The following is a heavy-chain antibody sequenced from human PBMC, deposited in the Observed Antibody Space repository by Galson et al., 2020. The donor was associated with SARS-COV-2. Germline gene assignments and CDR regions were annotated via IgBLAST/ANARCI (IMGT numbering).Heavy chain of an antibody. CDR3: VRAGRYGSGTHYYYGMDV. CDR2: IDRAGDT. Sequence: GGSLRLSCAASGLTFSTYDMHWVRQPKGKGLEWVSVIDRAGDTYYSDSVRGRFNISRDNAKDSLYLQMNSLRVGDTAVYYCVRAGRYGSGTHYYYGMDVWGQGTTVTVSS. V-gene: IGHV3-13*01. J-gene: IGHJ6*02. CDR1: GLTFSTYD. D-gene: IGHD3-10*01.